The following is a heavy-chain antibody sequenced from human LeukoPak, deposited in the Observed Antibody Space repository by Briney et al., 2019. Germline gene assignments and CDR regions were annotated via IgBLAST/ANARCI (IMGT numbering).Heavy chain of an antibody. CDR1: GFTFSSYG. CDR3: ARDDSYYDSSGYYFY. CDR2: IWYDGSNK. J-gene: IGHJ4*02. Sequence: GRSLRLSCAASGFTFSSYGMHWVCQAPGKGLEWVAVIWYDGSNKYYADSVKGRFTISRDNSKNTLYLQMNSLRAEDTAVYYCARDDSYYDSSGYYFYWGQGTLVTVSS. V-gene: IGHV3-33*01. D-gene: IGHD3-22*01.